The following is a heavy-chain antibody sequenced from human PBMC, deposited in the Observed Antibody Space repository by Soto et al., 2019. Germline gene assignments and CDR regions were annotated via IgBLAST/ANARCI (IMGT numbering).Heavy chain of an antibody. Sequence: QVQLQESGPGLVKPSETLSLTCTVSGGSISSYYWSWIRQPPGKGLEWIGYIYYSGSTNYNPCLKSRVTTSVDTSKNQFTLKRSSVTAADTAVYYCARDSRGTGFDYWGQGTLVTVSS. D-gene: IGHD1-1*01. CDR1: GGSISSYY. CDR2: IYYSGST. CDR3: ARDSRGTGFDY. V-gene: IGHV4-59*01. J-gene: IGHJ4*02.